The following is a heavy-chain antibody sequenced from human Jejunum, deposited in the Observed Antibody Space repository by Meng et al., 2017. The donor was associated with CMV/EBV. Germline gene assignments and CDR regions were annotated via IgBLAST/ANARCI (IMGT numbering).Heavy chain of an antibody. V-gene: IGHV3-43*01. D-gene: IGHD2-2*01. J-gene: IGHJ3*02. CDR3: AKGGFCTTSSCTRGAFDM. Sequence: FDYSTMHWVRQAPGQGLGWVSLISWDGSSTYYADSVKGRSTISRDHSKNSLYLQMNSLRSDDTALYSCAKGGFCTTSSCTRGAFDMWGQGTMVTVSS. CDR1: FDYST. CDR2: ISWDGSST.